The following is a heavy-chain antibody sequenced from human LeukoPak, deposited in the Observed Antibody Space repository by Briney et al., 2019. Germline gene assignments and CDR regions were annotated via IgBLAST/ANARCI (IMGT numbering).Heavy chain of an antibody. CDR2: ISGSGGST. J-gene: IGHJ4*02. CDR3: AKGSTWIQLWFRGYYFDY. V-gene: IGHV3-23*01. Sequence: GGSLRLSCAASGFTFSSYAMSWVRQAPGKGLERVSAISGSGGSTYYADSVKGRFTISRDNSKNTLYLQMNSLRAEDTAVYYCAKGSTWIQLWFRGYYFDYWGQGTLVTVSS. CDR1: GFTFSSYA. D-gene: IGHD5-18*01.